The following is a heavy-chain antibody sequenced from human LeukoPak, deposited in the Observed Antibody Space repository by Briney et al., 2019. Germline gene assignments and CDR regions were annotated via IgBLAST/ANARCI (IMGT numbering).Heavy chain of an antibody. CDR2: IIASGGST. Sequence: GGSLRLSCAASGFTFSSYAMNWVRQAPGKGLEWVSGIIASGGSTYYADSVKGRFTISRDNSKNTLYLQMDSLRAEDTAVYYCAKADGYSYGRYYFDYWGQGTLVTVSS. J-gene: IGHJ4*02. CDR1: GFTFSSYA. CDR3: AKADGYSYGRYYFDY. V-gene: IGHV3-23*01. D-gene: IGHD5-18*01.